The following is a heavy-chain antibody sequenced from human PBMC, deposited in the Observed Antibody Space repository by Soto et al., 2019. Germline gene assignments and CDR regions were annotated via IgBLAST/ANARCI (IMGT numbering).Heavy chain of an antibody. CDR3: ARDTDGLHY. CDR1: GLIFSNYR. Sequence: EVQLVESGGGLVQPGGSLRLPCAASGLIFSNYRMHWVRQVPGKGLVWVSCISTDGSITNYADSVKGRFTVSRDNAKNTLYLQMNSLRAEDTAVYYCARDTDGLHYWGQGTMVTVSS. V-gene: IGHV3-74*01. J-gene: IGHJ4*02. CDR2: ISTDGSIT.